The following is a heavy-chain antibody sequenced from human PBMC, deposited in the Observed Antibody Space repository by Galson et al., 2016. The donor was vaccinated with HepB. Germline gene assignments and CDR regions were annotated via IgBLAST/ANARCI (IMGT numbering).Heavy chain of an antibody. D-gene: IGHD5-18*01. CDR1: GFTFSGYN. CDR2: IDSGSTTI. V-gene: IGHV3-48*03. CDR3: VRESPGVSSYGSLDY. Sequence: SLRLSCATSGFTFSGYNMNWVRQAPGRRLEWVSYIDSGSTTIFYADSVKGRFTISRDNAKNSLYLQMNSLRAEDTALSYCVRESPGVSSYGSLDYWGQGTLVTVSS. J-gene: IGHJ4*02.